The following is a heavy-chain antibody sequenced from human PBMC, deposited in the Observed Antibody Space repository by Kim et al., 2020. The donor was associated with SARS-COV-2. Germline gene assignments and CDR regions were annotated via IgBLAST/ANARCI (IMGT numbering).Heavy chain of an antibody. V-gene: IGHV4-59*01. CDR1: GGSISSYY. CDR2: IYYSGRT. J-gene: IGHJ4*02. CDR3: ARGFDY. Sequence: SETLSLTCTVSGGSISSYYWSWIRQPPGKGLEWIGYIYYSGRTNYNPALKSGVTISVDTSKNQFSLKLSSVTAADTAVDYCARGFDYWGQGTLVTGSS.